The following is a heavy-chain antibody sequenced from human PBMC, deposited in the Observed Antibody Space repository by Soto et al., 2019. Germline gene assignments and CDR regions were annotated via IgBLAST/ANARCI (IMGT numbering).Heavy chain of an antibody. CDR1: CCTFTKNG. CDR2: ISAYNGNK. D-gene: IGHD6-13*01. J-gene: IGHJ6*01. V-gene: IGHV1-18*01. CDR3: ANDLGQQLFDYWTQGSFVIVSSGM. Sequence: GSSVKVCWKESCCTFTKNGSYWGRQAPGQGLEWMGWISAYNGNKKYAQKLQGRVTMTTDTSTSTAYMELRSLRSDDTAVYFCANDLGQQLFDYWTQGSFVIVSSGM.